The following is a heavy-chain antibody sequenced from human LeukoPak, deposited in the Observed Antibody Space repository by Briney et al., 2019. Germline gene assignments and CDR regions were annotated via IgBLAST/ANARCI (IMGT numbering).Heavy chain of an antibody. J-gene: IGHJ6*04. D-gene: IGHD3-9*01. V-gene: IGHV3-30*18. CDR2: ISYDGSNK. CDR1: GFTFSSYG. Sequence: PGRSLRLSCAASGFTFSSYGMHWVRQAPGKGLEWVAVISYDGSNKYYADSVKGRFTISRDNSKNTLYLQMNSLRAEDTAVYYCAKDHYDILTGYSVLYYYYGMDVWGKGTTATVSS. CDR3: AKDHYDILTGYSVLYYYYGMDV.